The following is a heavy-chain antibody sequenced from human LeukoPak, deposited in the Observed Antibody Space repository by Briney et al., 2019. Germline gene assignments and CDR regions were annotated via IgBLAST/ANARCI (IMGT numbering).Heavy chain of an antibody. J-gene: IGHJ5*02. CDR1: GGSFSGYY. V-gene: IGHV4-34*01. D-gene: IGHD2-2*02. CDR3: ARDVKTVIVVPVAIRWFDP. CDR2: INHSGST. Sequence: TSETLSLTCAVYGGSFSGYYWSWIRQPPGKGLEWIGEINHSGSTNYNPSLKSRVTISVDTSKNQFSLKLSSVTAADTAVYYCARDVKTVIVVPVAIRWFDPWGQGTLVTVSS.